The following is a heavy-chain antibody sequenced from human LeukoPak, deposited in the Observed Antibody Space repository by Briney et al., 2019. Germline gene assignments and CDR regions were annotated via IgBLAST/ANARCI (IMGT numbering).Heavy chain of an antibody. J-gene: IGHJ3*02. CDR3: ARVRGSSSADAFDI. V-gene: IGHV1-46*01. CDR1: GFTFSSYY. CDR2: INLSGGST. Sequence: ASVKVSCKTSGFTFSSYYMHWVRQAPGQGLEWMGIINLSGGSTNYAQKFQGRVTMTRDTSTSTVYMELSSLRSEDTAVYYCARVRGSSSADAFDIWGQGTMVTVSS. D-gene: IGHD1-26*01.